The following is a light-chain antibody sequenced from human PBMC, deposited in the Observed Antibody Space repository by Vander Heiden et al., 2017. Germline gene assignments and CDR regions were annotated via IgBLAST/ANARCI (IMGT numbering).Light chain of an antibody. CDR2: YAS. V-gene: IGKV6D-21*02. CDR1: QSISSN. J-gene: IGKJ1*01. Sequence: EIVLTQSPDFQSVTPKEKITISCRASQSISSNLHWYQQKPDQAPKLLVKYASQSISGVPSRFSGSGSGTDFTLTINGLEEEDAAAYYCHQSSSLPWTFGQGTKVEI. CDR3: HQSSSLPWT.